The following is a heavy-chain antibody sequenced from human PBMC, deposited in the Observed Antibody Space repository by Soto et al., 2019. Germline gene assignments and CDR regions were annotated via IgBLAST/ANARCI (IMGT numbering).Heavy chain of an antibody. CDR3: APGKGGLGS. CDR2: IKSKTDGGTT. D-gene: IGHD2-15*01. Sequence: EVQLVESGGGLVKPGGSLRLSCAASGFTFNNAWMNWVRQAPGKGLEWVGRIKSKTDGGTTDYAAPVKGTFTISRDDSKNTLYLQMKSLQTEDTAVYYCAPGKGGLGSWGQGTLVTVSS. J-gene: IGHJ5*02. V-gene: IGHV3-15*07. CDR1: GFTFNNAW.